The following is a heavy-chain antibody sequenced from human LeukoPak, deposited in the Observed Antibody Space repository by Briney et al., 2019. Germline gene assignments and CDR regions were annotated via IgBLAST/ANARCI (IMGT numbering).Heavy chain of an antibody. J-gene: IGHJ4*02. CDR2: IYCSGST. CDR1: GGSISSYY. V-gene: IGHV4-59*01. D-gene: IGHD6-13*01. Sequence: SETLSLTCTVSGGSISSYYWSWIRQPPGKGLEWIGYIYCSGSTNYNPSLKSRVTISVDTSKNQFSLKLSSVTAADTAVYYCARGSPIAAAGEYWGQGTLVTVSS. CDR3: ARGSPIAAAGEY.